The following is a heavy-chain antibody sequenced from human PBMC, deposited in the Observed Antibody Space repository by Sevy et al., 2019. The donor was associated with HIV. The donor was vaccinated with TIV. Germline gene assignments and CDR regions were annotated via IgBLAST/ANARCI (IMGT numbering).Heavy chain of an antibody. D-gene: IGHD3-16*02. Sequence: SETLSLTCTVSGGSISSYYWSWIRQPPGKGLEWIGYIYYSGSTNYNPSLKSPVTISVDTSKNQFSLKLSSVTAADTAVYYCARAMITFGGVIAPYFDYWGQGTLVTVSS. CDR2: IYYSGST. V-gene: IGHV4-59*01. CDR1: GGSISSYY. CDR3: ARAMITFGGVIAPYFDY. J-gene: IGHJ4*02.